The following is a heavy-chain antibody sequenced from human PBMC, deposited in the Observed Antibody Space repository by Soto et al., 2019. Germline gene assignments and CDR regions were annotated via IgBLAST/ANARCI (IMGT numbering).Heavy chain of an antibody. Sequence: QVQLVESGGDVVQPGRSLRLSCAASGSTFSSYDIHWVRQAPGKGLEWVAHISPDGSNAYYADSVKGRFIISRDNANNMVDLQMNSLRVEDTSVYQCASGPSQGAFDIWGQGTMVTVSS. V-gene: IGHV3-30-3*01. CDR1: GSTFSSYD. CDR2: ISPDGSNA. CDR3: ASGPSQGAFDI. J-gene: IGHJ3*02.